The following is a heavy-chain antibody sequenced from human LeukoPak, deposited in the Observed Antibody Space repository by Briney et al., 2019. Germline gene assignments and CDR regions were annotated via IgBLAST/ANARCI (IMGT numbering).Heavy chain of an antibody. CDR1: GFTFSNYV. J-gene: IGHJ4*02. Sequence: GGSLRLSCAASGFTFSNYVMSWVRQAPGKGLEWVSGISGSGDSTYYADSVKGRFTISRDNSKDTLYLQMNSLRVEDTAAYYCAKVRAPSGWFNSDYWGQGTLVTVCS. D-gene: IGHD6-19*01. CDR3: AKVRAPSGWFNSDY. CDR2: ISGSGDST. V-gene: IGHV3-23*01.